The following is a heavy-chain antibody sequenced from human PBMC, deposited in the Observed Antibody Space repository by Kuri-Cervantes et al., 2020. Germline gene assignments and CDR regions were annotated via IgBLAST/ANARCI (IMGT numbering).Heavy chain of an antibody. D-gene: IGHD1-1*01. Sequence: SETLSLTCTVSGGSISSYYWSWIRQPAGKGLEWIGRIYTSGSTNYSPSLESRVSISVDTSKSQVSLNLASVTAAGTAIYYCARGGRGEATGFDYWGQGILVTVSS. J-gene: IGHJ4*02. V-gene: IGHV4-4*07. CDR3: ARGGRGEATGFDY. CDR1: GGSISSYY. CDR2: IYTSGST.